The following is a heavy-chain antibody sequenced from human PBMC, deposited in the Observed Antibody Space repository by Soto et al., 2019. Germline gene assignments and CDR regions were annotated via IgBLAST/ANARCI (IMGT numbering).Heavy chain of an antibody. CDR3: ARDQKEVDIVATTDYYGMDV. CDR2: ISSSSTI. CDR1: GFTFSSYS. J-gene: IGHJ6*02. Sequence: GGSLRLSCAASGFTFSSYSMNWVRQAPGKGLEWVSYISSSSTIYYAESVKGRFTISRDNAKNSLYLQMNSLRDEDTAVYYCARDQKEVDIVATTDYYGMDVWGQGTTVTVSS. V-gene: IGHV3-48*02. D-gene: IGHD5-12*01.